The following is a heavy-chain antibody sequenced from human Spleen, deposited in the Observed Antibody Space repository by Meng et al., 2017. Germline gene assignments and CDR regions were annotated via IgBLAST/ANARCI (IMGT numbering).Heavy chain of an antibody. CDR3: ARGPVNYLDY. CDR1: GFSFSTYA. V-gene: IGHV3-30*01. Sequence: GESLKISCTASGFSFSTYAMHWVRQAPGKGLEWVAVISYDGNVKYYADSVKGRFTISRDNSKNTLYLQMDSLSAVDTAVYYCARGPVNYLDYWGQGTLVTVSS. D-gene: IGHD4-11*01. CDR2: ISYDGNVK. J-gene: IGHJ4*02.